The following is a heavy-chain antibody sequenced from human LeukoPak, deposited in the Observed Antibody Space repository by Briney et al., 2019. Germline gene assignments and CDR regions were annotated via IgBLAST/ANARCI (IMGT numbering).Heavy chain of an antibody. CDR1: GFTFDDYA. CDR2: ISSSSGYI. Sequence: PGGSLRLSCAASGFTFDDYAMHWVRQAPGKGLEWVSSISSSSGYIYYADSVKGRFTISRDNAKNSLYLQMNSLRAEDTAVYYCARDSSSSNLNWFDPWGQGTLVTVSS. V-gene: IGHV3-21*01. J-gene: IGHJ5*02. D-gene: IGHD6-6*01. CDR3: ARDSSSSNLNWFDP.